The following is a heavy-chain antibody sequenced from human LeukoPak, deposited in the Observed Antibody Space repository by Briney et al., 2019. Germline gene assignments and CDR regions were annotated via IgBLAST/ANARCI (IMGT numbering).Heavy chain of an antibody. Sequence: SETLSLTCTVSGGSISSYYWSWIRQPPGKGLEWIGYIYYSGSTNYNPSLKSRVTISVDTSKNQFSLKLSSVTAADTAVYYCARGSYGDATPTFDYWGQGTLVTVSS. D-gene: IGHD4-17*01. V-gene: IGHV4-59*01. J-gene: IGHJ4*02. CDR2: IYYSGST. CDR1: GGSISSYY. CDR3: ARGSYGDATPTFDY.